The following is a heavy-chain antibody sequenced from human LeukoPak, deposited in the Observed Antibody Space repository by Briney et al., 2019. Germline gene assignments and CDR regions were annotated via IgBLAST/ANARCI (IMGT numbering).Heavy chain of an antibody. D-gene: IGHD3-10*01. CDR1: GGSNSKYY. CDR2: ISYKGSN. J-gene: IGHJ3*02. V-gene: IGHV4-59*12. CDR3: ATTSITSEGRDAFDI. Sequence: PSETLSLTCTVSGGSNSKYYWGWIRRPPGRTLEGIGYISYKGSNNYNPSLKSRVTIPVDTSKNQFSLKLSSVTAADTAVYNCATTSITSEGRDAFDIWGQGTMVTVSS.